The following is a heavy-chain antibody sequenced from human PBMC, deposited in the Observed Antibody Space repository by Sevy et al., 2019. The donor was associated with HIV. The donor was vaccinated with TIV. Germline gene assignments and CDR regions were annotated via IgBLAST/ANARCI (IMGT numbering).Heavy chain of an antibody. CDR3: AKQDNWNDFPFDY. V-gene: IGHV3-30*18. J-gene: IGHJ4*02. CDR1: GFSFRSYG. D-gene: IGHD1-1*01. CDR2: ISYDGSNN. Sequence: GGYLRLSCAASGFSFRSYGMHWVRQAPGKGLEWVAVISYDGSNNHYADSVKGRFTISRDNSKNILNLQMNSLRAEDTAVYYCAKQDNWNDFPFDYWGQGTLVTVSS.